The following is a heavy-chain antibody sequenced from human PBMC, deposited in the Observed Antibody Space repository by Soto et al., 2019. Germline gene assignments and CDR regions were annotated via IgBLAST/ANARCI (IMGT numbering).Heavy chain of an antibody. J-gene: IGHJ5*01. D-gene: IGHD1-1*01. CDR1: CYSFTDSY. Sequence: ASVKPSCKARCYSFTDSYIHCVRQSPAQRLKWMGVINPTGGRESYAPKLQSRVTLTRDTSTSTAYMELSSLSSNDTAVYFCSSLSIKDRETNEISIDS. CDR2: INPTGGRE. CDR3: SSLSIKDRETNEISIDS. V-gene: IGHV1-46*03.